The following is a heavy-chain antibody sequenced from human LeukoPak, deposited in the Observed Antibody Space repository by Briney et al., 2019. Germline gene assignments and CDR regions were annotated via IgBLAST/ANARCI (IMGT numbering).Heavy chain of an antibody. V-gene: IGHV3-15*01. J-gene: IGHJ4*02. CDR3: AAEGSRNGNIFFVY. CDR2: TKKDDIPP. D-gene: IGHD3-3*02. CDR1: GLHVSTTW. Sequence: GGSLRLSCATAGLHVSTTWMSWVRQAPGKGLEWVARTKKDDIPPDYAAPVKGRFIISRDDSKNTLFLQMSSLKTEDTAVYFCAAEGSRNGNIFFVYWGQGTRVTVSS.